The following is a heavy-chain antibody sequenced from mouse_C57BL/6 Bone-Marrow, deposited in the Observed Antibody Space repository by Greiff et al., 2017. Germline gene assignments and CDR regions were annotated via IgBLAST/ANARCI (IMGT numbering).Heavy chain of an antibody. CDR2: IDPETGGT. CDR3: TRSKLVFDY. CDR1: GYTFTDYE. Sequence: VQLQQPGAELVRPGASVTLSCKASGYTFTDYEMHWVKQTPVHGLEWIGAIDPETGGTAYNQKFKGKAILTADKSSSTAYMELRSLTSEDSAVYYCTRSKLVFDYWGQGTTLTVSS. J-gene: IGHJ2*01. V-gene: IGHV1-15*01. D-gene: IGHD1-3*01.